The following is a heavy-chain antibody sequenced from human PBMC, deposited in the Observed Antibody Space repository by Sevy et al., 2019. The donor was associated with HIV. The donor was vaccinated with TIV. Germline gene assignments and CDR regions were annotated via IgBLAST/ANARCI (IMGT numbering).Heavy chain of an antibody. V-gene: IGHV3-23*01. CDR2: ISGSGGST. D-gene: IGHD5-18*01. CDR1: GFTFSSYA. Sequence: GGSLRLSCAASGFTFSSYAMSWVRQAPGKGLEWVSAISGSGGSTYYADSVKGRFTISRDNSKNTLYLQMNSLRAEDTAVYYCAKRGDTAMDTLYYLDYWGQGTLVTVSS. J-gene: IGHJ4*02. CDR3: AKRGDTAMDTLYYLDY.